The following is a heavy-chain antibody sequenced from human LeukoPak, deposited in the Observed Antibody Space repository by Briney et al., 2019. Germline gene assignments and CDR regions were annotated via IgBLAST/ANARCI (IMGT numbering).Heavy chain of an antibody. D-gene: IGHD6-13*01. CDR3: AREVTNSSWFVDY. Sequence: PGGSLRLSCAASGFTFSSYWMSWVRQAPGKGLEWVANIKQDGSEKYYVDSVKGRFTISRDNAKNSLYLQMNSLRAEDTAIYYCAREVTNSSWFVDYWGQGTLVTVSS. V-gene: IGHV3-7*01. CDR2: IKQDGSEK. J-gene: IGHJ4*02. CDR1: GFTFSSYW.